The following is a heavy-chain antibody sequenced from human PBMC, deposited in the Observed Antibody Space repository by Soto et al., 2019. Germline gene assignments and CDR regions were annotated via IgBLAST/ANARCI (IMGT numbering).Heavy chain of an antibody. J-gene: IGHJ6*02. CDR3: AAPREYCSSTSCYTYYYYYGMDV. CDR1: GFTFTSSA. D-gene: IGHD2-2*01. Sequence: SVKVSCKASGFTFTSSAVQWVRQARGQRLEWIGWIVVGSGNTNYAQKFQERVTITRDMSTSTAYMELSSLRSEDTAVYYCAAPREYCSSTSCYTYYYYYGMDVWGQGTTVTVS. CDR2: IVVGSGNT. V-gene: IGHV1-58*01.